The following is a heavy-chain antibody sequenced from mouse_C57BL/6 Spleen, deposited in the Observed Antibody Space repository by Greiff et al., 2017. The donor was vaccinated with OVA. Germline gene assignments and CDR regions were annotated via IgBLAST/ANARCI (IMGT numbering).Heavy chain of an antibody. D-gene: IGHD1-1*01. CDR3: AKDGSSSWYFDV. CDR1: GFTFSDYG. V-gene: IGHV5-17*01. CDR2: ISSGSSTI. J-gene: IGHJ1*03. Sequence: DVKLVESGGGLVKPGGSLKLSCAASGFTFSDYGMHWVRPAPEKGLEWVAYISSGSSTIYYADTVKGRFTISRDNAKNTLFLQMTSLRSEDTAMYYCAKDGSSSWYFDVWGTGTTVTVSS.